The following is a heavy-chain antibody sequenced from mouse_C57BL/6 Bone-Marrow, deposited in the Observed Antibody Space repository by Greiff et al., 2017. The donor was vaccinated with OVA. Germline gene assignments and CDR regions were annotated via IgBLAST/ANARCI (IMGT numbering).Heavy chain of an antibody. V-gene: IGHV1-18*01. CDR3: ARRGFGKRGSWFAY. D-gene: IGHD3-1*01. J-gene: IGHJ3*01. CDR2: INPNNGGT. CDR1: GYTFTDYN. Sequence: VQLQQSGPELVKPGASVKIPCKASGYTFTDYNMDWVKQSHGKSLEWIGDINPNNGGTIYNQKFKGKATLTVDKSSSTAYMELRSLTSEDTAVYYCARRGFGKRGSWFAYWGQGTLVTVSA.